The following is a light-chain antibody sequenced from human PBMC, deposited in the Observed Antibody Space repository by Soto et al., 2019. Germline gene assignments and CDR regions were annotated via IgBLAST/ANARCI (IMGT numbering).Light chain of an antibody. CDR2: GAS. CDR1: QSVSIN. Sequence: EIVMTQSPATLSVSPGERATLSCRASQSVSINLAWYQQKPGQAPRLLIYGASTRATGIPARCSGSGSGTEFTLTISSLQSEDFAFYYCHQYNNWPRTFGQGTKVDIK. CDR3: HQYNNWPRT. J-gene: IGKJ1*01. V-gene: IGKV3-15*01.